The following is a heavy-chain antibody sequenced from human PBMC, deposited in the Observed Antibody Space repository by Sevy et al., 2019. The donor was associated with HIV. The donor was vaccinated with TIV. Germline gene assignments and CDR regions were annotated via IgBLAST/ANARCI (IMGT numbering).Heavy chain of an antibody. V-gene: IGHV3-21*01. D-gene: IGHD2-8*02. CDR2: ISSSSTYI. CDR1: GFTFSRYS. Sequence: GGSLRLSCAASGFTFSRYSMNWVRQAPGKGLEWVSLISSSSTYIYYADSVKGRFTISRDNAKNSLYLQMNSLRAEDTAVYYCARGYCTGGVCSYIGGDFDYWGQGTLVTVSS. J-gene: IGHJ4*02. CDR3: ARGYCTGGVCSYIGGDFDY.